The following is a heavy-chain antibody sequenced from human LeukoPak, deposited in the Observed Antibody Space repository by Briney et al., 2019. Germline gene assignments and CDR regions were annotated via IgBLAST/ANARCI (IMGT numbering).Heavy chain of an antibody. CDR1: GGSISSYY. V-gene: IGHV4-34*01. Sequence: SETLSLTCTVSGGSISSYYWSWIRQPPGKGLEWIGEINHSGSTNYNPSLKSRVTISVDTSKNQFSLKLSSVTAADTAVYYCARAGNDILTGYYSWGQGTLVTVSS. J-gene: IGHJ4*02. D-gene: IGHD3-9*01. CDR2: INHSGST. CDR3: ARAGNDILTGYYS.